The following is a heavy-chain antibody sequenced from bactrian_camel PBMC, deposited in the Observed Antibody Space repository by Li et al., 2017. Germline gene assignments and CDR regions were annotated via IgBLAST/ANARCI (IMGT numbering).Heavy chain of an antibody. CDR3: AASNRRLLVYWNKQNEYNY. J-gene: IGHJ4*01. CDR1: GYQFMSCG. CDR2: IATGSGNT. D-gene: IGHD2*01. V-gene: IGHV3S31*01. Sequence: DVQLVESGGGSVQAGGSLKLSCSASGYQFMSCGVGWFRQAPGKEREGVARIATGSGNTYYADSVKGRFTISQDNAKNTVYLQMNSLKPEDTAMYYCAASNRRLLVYWNKQNEYNYWGQGTQVTVS.